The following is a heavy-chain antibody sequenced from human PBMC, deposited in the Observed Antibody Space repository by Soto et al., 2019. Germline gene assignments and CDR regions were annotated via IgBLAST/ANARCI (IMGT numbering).Heavy chain of an antibody. CDR1: GFTFSSYE. J-gene: IGHJ5*02. CDR2: ISSSGSTI. D-gene: IGHD2-2*02. Sequence: RLSCAASGFTFSSYEMNWVRQAPGKGLDWVSYISSSGSTIYYADSVKGRSTISRDNAKNSLYLQMNSLRAEYTAVYYCARELGYCSSTSCYNKWFDPLGQGNLVTFS. V-gene: IGHV3-48*03. CDR3: ARELGYCSSTSCYNKWFDP.